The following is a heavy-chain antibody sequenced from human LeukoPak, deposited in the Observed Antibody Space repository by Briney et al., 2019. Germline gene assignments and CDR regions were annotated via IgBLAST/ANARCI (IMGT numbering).Heavy chain of an antibody. V-gene: IGHV1-8*02. CDR3: ARVWEDGYNTFDY. D-gene: IGHD5-24*01. CDR1: GGTFSSYA. CDR2: MNPNSGNT. J-gene: IGHJ4*02. Sequence: ASVNVSCKASGGTFSSYAINWVRQATGQGLEWMGWMNPNSGNTGYAQKFQGRVTMTRNTSISTAYMELSSLRSEDTAVYYCARVWEDGYNTFDYWGQGTLVTVSS.